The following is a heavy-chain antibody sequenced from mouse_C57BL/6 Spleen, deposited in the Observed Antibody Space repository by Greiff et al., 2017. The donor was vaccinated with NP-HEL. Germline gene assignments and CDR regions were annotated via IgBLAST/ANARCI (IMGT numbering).Heavy chain of an antibody. J-gene: IGHJ4*01. CDR3: VREGFPDYYGSSSPYAMDY. CDR2: IRSKSSNYAT. V-gene: IGHV10-3*01. D-gene: IGHD1-1*01. Sequence: EVKLVESGGGLVQPKGSLKLSCAASGFTFNTYAMHWVRQAPGKGLEWVARIRSKSSNYATYYADSVKDRFTISRDDSQSMLYLQMNNLKTEDTAMYYCVREGFPDYYGSSSPYAMDYWGQGTSVTVSS. CDR1: GFTFNTYA.